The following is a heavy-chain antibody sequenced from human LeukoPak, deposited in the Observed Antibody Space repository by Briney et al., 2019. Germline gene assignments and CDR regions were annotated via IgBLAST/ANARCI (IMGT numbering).Heavy chain of an antibody. CDR1: GGSISSSSYY. CDR3: AAHSSSWSYYFDY. J-gene: IGHJ4*02. D-gene: IGHD6-13*01. CDR2: IYYSGST. V-gene: IGHV4-39*07. Sequence: PSETLSLTCTVSGGSISSSSYYWGWIRQPPGKGLEWIGSIYYSGSTYYNPSLKSRVTISVDTSKNQFSLKLSSVTAADTAVYYCAAHSSSWSYYFDYWGQGTLVTVSS.